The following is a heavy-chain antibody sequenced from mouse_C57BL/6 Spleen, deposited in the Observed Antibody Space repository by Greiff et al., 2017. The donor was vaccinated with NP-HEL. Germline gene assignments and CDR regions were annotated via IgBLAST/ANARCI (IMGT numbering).Heavy chain of an antibody. Sequence: VQVVESGPELVKPGASVKISCKASGYSFTSYYIHWVKQRPGQGLEWIGWIYPGSGNTKYNEKFKGKATLTADTSSSTAYMQLSSLTSEDSAVYYCAREALRRNGFDYWGQGTTLTVSS. CDR3: AREALRRNGFDY. V-gene: IGHV1-66*01. CDR1: GYSFTSYY. D-gene: IGHD2-12*01. CDR2: IYPGSGNT. J-gene: IGHJ2*01.